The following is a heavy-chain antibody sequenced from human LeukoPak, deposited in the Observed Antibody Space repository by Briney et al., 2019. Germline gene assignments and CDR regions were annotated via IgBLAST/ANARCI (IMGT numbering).Heavy chain of an antibody. CDR3: ARNLIPEQLVLNF. CDR2: IYYTGST. V-gene: IGHV4-59*01. Sequence: SETLSLTCTVSGGSISSYYWNWIRQPPGKGLEWIGYIYYTGSTNYNPSLKSRVTMSVDTSKNQFSLNLRSVTPEDTAVYYCARNLIPEQLVLNFWGQGTLVTVSS. J-gene: IGHJ4*02. D-gene: IGHD6-13*01. CDR1: GGSISSYY.